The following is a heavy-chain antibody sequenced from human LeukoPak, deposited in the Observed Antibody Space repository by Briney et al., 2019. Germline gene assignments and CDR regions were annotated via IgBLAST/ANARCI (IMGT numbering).Heavy chain of an antibody. V-gene: IGHV4-59*08. CDR3: ARHGKEDRSGYYPGYFVY. CDR2: IYYSGST. Sequence: PSETLSLTCTVSGGSISSYYWSCIRQPPGKGLEWIGYIYYSGSTNYNPSLKSRVTISVDTSKNQFSLKLSSVTAADTAVYYCARHGKEDRSGYYPGYFVYWGQGTLVTVSS. J-gene: IGHJ4*02. D-gene: IGHD3-22*01. CDR1: GGSISSYY.